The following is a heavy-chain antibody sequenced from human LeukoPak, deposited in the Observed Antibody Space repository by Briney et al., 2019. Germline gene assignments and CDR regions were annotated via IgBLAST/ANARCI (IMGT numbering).Heavy chain of an antibody. V-gene: IGHV1-69*13. CDR1: GYTFTSYG. CDR3: ARDGWLQLHAFDI. D-gene: IGHD5-24*01. CDR2: IIPIFGRA. J-gene: IGHJ3*02. Sequence: SVKVSCKASGYTFTSYGISWVRQAPGQGLEWMGGIIPIFGRAKYAQKFQGRVTITADESTSTAYMEVNSLRSEDTAVYYCARDGWLQLHAFDIWGQGTMVTVSS.